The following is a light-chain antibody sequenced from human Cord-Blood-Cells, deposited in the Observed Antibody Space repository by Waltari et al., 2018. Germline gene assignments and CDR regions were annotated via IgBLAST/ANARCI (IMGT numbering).Light chain of an antibody. Sequence: QSALTQPASVSGSPGQSITISCTGTSSDVGSYNLVSWYQQHPGKAHKLMIYEGSKRPSGVSNRCSGSKSGNTASLTISGLQAEDEADYYCCSYAGSSTSVFGAGTKLTVL. CDR1: SSDVGSYNL. CDR3: CSYAGSSTSV. CDR2: EGS. V-gene: IGLV2-23*01. J-gene: IGLJ3*02.